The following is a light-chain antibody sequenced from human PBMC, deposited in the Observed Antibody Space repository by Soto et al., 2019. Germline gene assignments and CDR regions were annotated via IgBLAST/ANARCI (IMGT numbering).Light chain of an antibody. J-gene: IGKJ3*01. V-gene: IGKV1-12*01. Sequence: DIQMTQSPSSVSASVGDRVTITCRASQGISGWLAWYQQKPGQAPKLLIYSASSLQSGVPSRFSGSGTGTDFTLTISSMQPEDFATYYCQQTTSFPLTFGPGTKVDLK. CDR3: QQTTSFPLT. CDR2: SAS. CDR1: QGISGW.